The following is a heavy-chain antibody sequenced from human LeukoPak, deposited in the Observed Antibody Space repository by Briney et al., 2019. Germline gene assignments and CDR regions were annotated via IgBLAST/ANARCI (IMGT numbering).Heavy chain of an antibody. V-gene: IGHV5-51*01. CDR3: ASRPPEYSSGWGQGDAFDI. D-gene: IGHD6-19*01. CDR2: IYPGDSDT. Sequence: GESLKISCKGSGYSFTSYWIGWVRQMPGKGLEWMGIIYPGDSDTRYSPSFQGQVTISADKSISTAYLQWSSLKASDTAMYYCASRPPEYSSGWGQGDAFDIWGQGTMVTVSS. J-gene: IGHJ3*02. CDR1: GYSFTSYW.